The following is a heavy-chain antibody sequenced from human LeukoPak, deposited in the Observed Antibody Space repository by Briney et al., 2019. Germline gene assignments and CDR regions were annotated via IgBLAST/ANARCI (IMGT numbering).Heavy chain of an antibody. D-gene: IGHD6-19*01. CDR3: ARHPIAVAALYGMDV. Sequence: SVKVSCKASGGTFSSYAISWVRQAPGQGLEWMGRIIPILGIANYAQKFQGRVTITADKSTSTAYMELSSLRSEDTAVYYCARHPIAVAALYGMDVWGQGTRSPSP. V-gene: IGHV1-69*04. CDR1: GGTFSSYA. CDR2: IIPILGIA. J-gene: IGHJ6*02.